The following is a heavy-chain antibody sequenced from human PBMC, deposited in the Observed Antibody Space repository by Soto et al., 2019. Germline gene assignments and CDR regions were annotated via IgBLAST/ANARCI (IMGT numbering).Heavy chain of an antibody. Sequence: SETLSLTCAVAGYSITSGYHWGWIRQPPRKGLEWIGTISHSGTTYYNPSLKSRVTVSIDTSKNQLSLKLNSVTAADTALYYCTRVYCSTTSCFINGMDFWGQGTMVT. CDR3: TRVYCSTTSCFINGMDF. J-gene: IGHJ6*02. D-gene: IGHD2-2*01. CDR2: ISHSGTT. V-gene: IGHV4-38-2*01. CDR1: GYSITSGYH.